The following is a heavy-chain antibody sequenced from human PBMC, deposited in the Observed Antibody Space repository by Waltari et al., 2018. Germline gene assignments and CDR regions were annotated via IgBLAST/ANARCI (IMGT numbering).Heavy chain of an antibody. J-gene: IGHJ5*02. CDR3: TRDLPSGYDSYWFDP. V-gene: IGHV1-69*18. CDR2: IIPIFGTT. D-gene: IGHD5-12*01. Sequence: QLVQSGAEVKKPGSSVKVSCQAPRGTFSTLAIIGVRQAPGKGLEWMGKIIPIFGTTDYAQKFQGRVTITADEHGSTSTAYMELSRLTSEDTAIYYCTRDLPSGYDSYWFDPWGQGTLVTVSS. CDR1: RGTFSTLA.